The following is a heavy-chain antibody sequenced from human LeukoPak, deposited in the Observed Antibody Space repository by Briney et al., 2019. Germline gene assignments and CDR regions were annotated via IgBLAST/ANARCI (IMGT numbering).Heavy chain of an antibody. CDR3: VGNYYDSSGLDY. CDR2: ISSSGAYI. Sequence: GGSLRLTCAASGFTFSTYSMNWVRQAPGKGLECVSSISSSGAYIYYADSVKGRFTISRDNAKKSLYLQMNSLRAEDTAIYYCVGNYYDSSGLDYWGQGTLVTVSS. D-gene: IGHD3-22*01. V-gene: IGHV3-21*01. CDR1: GFTFSTYS. J-gene: IGHJ4*02.